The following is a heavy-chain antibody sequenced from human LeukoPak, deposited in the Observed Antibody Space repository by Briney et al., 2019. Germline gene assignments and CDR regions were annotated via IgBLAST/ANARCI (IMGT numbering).Heavy chain of an antibody. CDR1: GGSISSSSYY. J-gene: IGHJ4*02. CDR3: ARLGYGSGSYYNFDY. CDR2: IYYSGST. Sequence: NPSETLSLTCTVSGGSISSSSYYWGWIRQPPGKGLEWIGSIYYSGSTYYNPSLKSRVTISVDTSKNQFSLKLSSVTAADTAVYYCARLGYGSGSYYNFDYWGQGTLVTVSS. V-gene: IGHV4-39*01. D-gene: IGHD3-10*01.